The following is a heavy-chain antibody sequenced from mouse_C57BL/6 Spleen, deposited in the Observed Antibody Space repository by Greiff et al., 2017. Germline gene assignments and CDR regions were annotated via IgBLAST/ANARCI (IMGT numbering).Heavy chain of an antibody. D-gene: IGHD1-1*01. CDR3: ARDYGSSYDYAMDY. CDR1: GFTFSSYA. J-gene: IGHJ4*01. CDR2: ISDGGSYT. Sequence: EVHLVESGGGLVKPGGSLKLSCAASGFTFSSYAMSWVRQTPEKRLEWVATISDGGSYTYYPDNVKGRFTISRDNAKNNLYLQMRHLKSEDTAMYYCARDYGSSYDYAMDYWGQGTSVTVSS. V-gene: IGHV5-4*01.